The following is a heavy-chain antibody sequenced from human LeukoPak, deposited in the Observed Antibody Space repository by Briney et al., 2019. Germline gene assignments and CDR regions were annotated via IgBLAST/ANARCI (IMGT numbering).Heavy chain of an antibody. CDR2: IYYSGST. D-gene: IGHD1-26*01. V-gene: IGHV4-59*01. J-gene: IGHJ4*02. Sequence: PSETLSLTCTVSGGSISSYYWSWIRQPPGKGLEWIGYIYYSGSTNYNPSLKSRVTISVDTSKNQFSLKLSSVTAADTAVYYCARSDRYIVGATHWGQGTLVTVSS. CDR3: ARSDRYIVGATH. CDR1: GGSISSYY.